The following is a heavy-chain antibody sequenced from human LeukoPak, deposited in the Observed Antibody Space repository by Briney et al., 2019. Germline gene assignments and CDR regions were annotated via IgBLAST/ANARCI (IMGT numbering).Heavy chain of an antibody. D-gene: IGHD6-19*01. CDR3: ARIPALAGYYYYYYMDV. J-gene: IGHJ6*03. CDR1: GYTFTSYD. Sequence: AAVKVSCKASGYTFTSYDINWVRQATGQGLEWMGWMNPNSGNTGYAQKFQGRVTMTRNTSISTAYMELSSLRSEDTAVYYCARIPALAGYYYYYYMDVWGKGTTLTVSS. V-gene: IGHV1-8*01. CDR2: MNPNSGNT.